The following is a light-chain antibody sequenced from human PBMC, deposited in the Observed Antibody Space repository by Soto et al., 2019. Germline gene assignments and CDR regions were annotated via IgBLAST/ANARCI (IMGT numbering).Light chain of an antibody. CDR3: ASYAGSSARVV. CDR2: DVR. J-gene: IGLJ2*01. Sequence: QSALTQPSSMSGSPGQSITISCTGTSSDIGAYEHVSWYQQRPGRAPKVLIYDVRIRPSEVSNRFSGSKSGDTASLTISGLQAEDEAVYYCASYAGSSARVVFGGGTKLTVL. V-gene: IGLV2-14*03. CDR1: SSDIGAYEH.